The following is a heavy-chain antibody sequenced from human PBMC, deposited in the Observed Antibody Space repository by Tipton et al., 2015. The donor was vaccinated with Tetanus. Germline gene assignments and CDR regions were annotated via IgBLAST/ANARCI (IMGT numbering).Heavy chain of an antibody. V-gene: IGHV4-59*12. CDR2: ITYSAST. J-gene: IGHJ4*02. Sequence: TLSLTCSVSGSSMSSYYWSWIRQTPGKRLEWIAYITYSASTKFNPSLRSRVTMSLQASKNEFSLRLGSVTVADTAVYYCARGANNYGYYLDYWGQGTLVTVS. CDR3: ARGANNYGYYLDY. D-gene: IGHD5-18*01. CDR1: GSSMSSYY.